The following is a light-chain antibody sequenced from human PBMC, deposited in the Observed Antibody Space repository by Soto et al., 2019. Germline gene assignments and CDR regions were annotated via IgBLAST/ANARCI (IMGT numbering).Light chain of an antibody. CDR2: GAS. V-gene: IGKV3-15*01. CDR3: HQYNSWPPGT. Sequence: EIVLTQSPGTLSVSPGDRVTLSCRASQSVDINLAWYQQKPGQAPRLLIYGASSRATGIPARFSGSGSGTEFTLTISSLQSEDFALYYCHQYNSWPPGTFGQGTKVDI. CDR1: QSVDIN. J-gene: IGKJ2*01.